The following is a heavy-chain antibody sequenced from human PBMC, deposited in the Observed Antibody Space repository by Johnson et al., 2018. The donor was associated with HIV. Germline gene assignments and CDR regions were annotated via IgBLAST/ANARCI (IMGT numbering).Heavy chain of an antibody. J-gene: IGHJ3*02. CDR1: GFTFDDYA. Sequence: VQLVESGGGLVQPGRSLRLSCAASGFTFDDYAMHWVRQAPGKGLEWVSGLSWNSISIRYADSVKGRFTISRDNAKNSLYLQMNSLRTEDTAVYYCARDSRYNNYGGGSVGAFDIWGQGTTVTVSS. CDR2: LSWNSISI. CDR3: ARDSRYNNYGGGSVGAFDI. D-gene: IGHD4-11*01. V-gene: IGHV3-9*01.